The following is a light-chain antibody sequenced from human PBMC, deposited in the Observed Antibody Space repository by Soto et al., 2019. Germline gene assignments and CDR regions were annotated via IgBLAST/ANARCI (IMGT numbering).Light chain of an antibody. CDR3: MQALETPYT. CDR2: LGS. J-gene: IGKJ2*01. V-gene: IGKV2-28*01. Sequence: EIVMTQSPPSLTVTGGERSSMACRSSQRLLHSNGNTFLDWYLQKPGQSPQLLIYLGSNRASGVPDRVSGSEAGADFTLKISRVEAEDVGVYYCMQALETPYTFGQGTKVDNK. CDR1: QRLLHSNGNTF.